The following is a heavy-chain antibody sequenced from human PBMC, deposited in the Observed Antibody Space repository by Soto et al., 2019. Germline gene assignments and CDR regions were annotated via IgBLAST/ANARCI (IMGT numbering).Heavy chain of an antibody. V-gene: IGHV3-23*01. Sequence: GGSLRLSCAASGFTFSSYAMSWVRQAPGKGLEWVSAISGSGGSTYYADSVKGRFTISRDNSKNTLYLQMNSLRAEDTAVYYCAKKGYCSGGSRYSGYYYYGMDVWGQGTTVTVS. CDR2: ISGSGGST. CDR3: AKKGYCSGGSRYSGYYYYGMDV. D-gene: IGHD2-15*01. CDR1: GFTFSSYA. J-gene: IGHJ6*02.